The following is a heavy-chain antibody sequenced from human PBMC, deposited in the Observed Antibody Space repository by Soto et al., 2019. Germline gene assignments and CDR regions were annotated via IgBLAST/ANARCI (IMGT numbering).Heavy chain of an antibody. V-gene: IGHV3-21*01. D-gene: IGHD2-2*01. Sequence: GGSLRLSCAASGFTFSSYSMNWVRQAPGKGLEWVSSISSSSSYIYYADSVKGRFTISRDNAKNSLYLQMNSLRAEDTAVYYCARDPCSSTSCYPPYYYMDVWGKGTTVTVSS. J-gene: IGHJ6*03. CDR1: GFTFSSYS. CDR3: ARDPCSSTSCYPPYYYMDV. CDR2: ISSSSSYI.